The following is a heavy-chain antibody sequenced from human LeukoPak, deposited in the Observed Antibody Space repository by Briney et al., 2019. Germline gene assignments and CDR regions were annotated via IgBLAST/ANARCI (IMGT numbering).Heavy chain of an antibody. J-gene: IGHJ4*02. V-gene: IGHV1-18*01. CDR2: ISAYNGNT. D-gene: IGHD3-10*01. Sequence: ESLQISCKASGYTFTSYGISWVPQAPGQGLEWMGWISAYNGNTNYAQKLQDRVTMTTDTSTSTAYMELRSLRSDDTAVYYCARDLTDYYGSGSPTFDYWGQGSLASVSS. CDR3: ARDLTDYYGSGSPTFDY. CDR1: GYTFTSYG.